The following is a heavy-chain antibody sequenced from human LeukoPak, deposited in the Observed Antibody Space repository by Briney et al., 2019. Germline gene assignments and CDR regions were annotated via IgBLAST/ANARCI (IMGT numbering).Heavy chain of an antibody. CDR2: IYYSGST. CDR1: GGSISSSSYY. Sequence: SETLSLTCTVSGGSISSSSYYWGWIRQPPGKGLEWIGSIYYSGSTYYNPSLKSRVTISVDTSKNQFSLKLSSVTAADTAVYYCAREVDIVVVAPEGLWGIWGQGTMVTVSS. D-gene: IGHD2-15*01. J-gene: IGHJ3*02. V-gene: IGHV4-39*02. CDR3: AREVDIVVVAPEGLWGI.